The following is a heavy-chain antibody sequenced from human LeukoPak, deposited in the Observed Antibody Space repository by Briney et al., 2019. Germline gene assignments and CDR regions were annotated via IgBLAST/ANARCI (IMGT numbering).Heavy chain of an antibody. CDR2: ISDSGDTT. Sequence: PGGSLRLSCAASGFTFSSYAMTWVRQAPGQGLEWVSGISDSGDTTYDADSVRGRFTISRDKSMHTLYLQMNSLRAEDTAVYYCAQTMITFGGLIVWSQGTLVTVSS. CDR3: AQTMITFGGLIV. V-gene: IGHV3-23*01. CDR1: GFTFSSYA. J-gene: IGHJ4*02. D-gene: IGHD3-16*01.